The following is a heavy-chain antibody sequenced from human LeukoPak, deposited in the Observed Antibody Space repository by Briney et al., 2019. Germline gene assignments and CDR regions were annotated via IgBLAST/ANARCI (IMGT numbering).Heavy chain of an antibody. CDR2: ISGSGGST. CDR3: AKVKLRVPGGGSGGTFDY. V-gene: IGHV3-23*01. J-gene: IGHJ4*02. D-gene: IGHD3-10*01. CDR1: GFTFSSYA. Sequence: GGSLRLSCAASGFTFSSYAMSWVRQAPGKGLEWVSAISGSGGSTYCADSVKGRFTISRDNSKNTLYLQMNSLRAEDTAVYYCAKVKLRVPGGGSGGTFDYWGQGTLVTVSS.